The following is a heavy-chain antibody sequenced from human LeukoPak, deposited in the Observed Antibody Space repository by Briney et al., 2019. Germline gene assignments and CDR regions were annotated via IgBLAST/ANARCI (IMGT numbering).Heavy chain of an antibody. D-gene: IGHD3-10*01. CDR2: ISYDGSDK. Sequence: GGSLRLSCSASGFTFSSYGMNWVRQAPGKGLEWVALISYDGSDKYYADSVKGRFTISRDNSKNTLYLQMNSLRAEDTAVYYCAKDERGVPFDIWGQGTMVTVSS. CDR3: AKDERGVPFDI. V-gene: IGHV3-30*18. J-gene: IGHJ3*02. CDR1: GFTFSSYG.